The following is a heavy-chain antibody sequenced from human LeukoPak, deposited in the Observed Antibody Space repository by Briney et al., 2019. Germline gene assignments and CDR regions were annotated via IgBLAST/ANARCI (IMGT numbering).Heavy chain of an antibody. J-gene: IGHJ5*02. CDR2: VKSKIAGGTI. CDR1: GFTFSSYN. V-gene: IGHV3-15*01. Sequence: PGGSLRLSCAASGFTFSSYNMNWVRQAPGKGLEWVGRVKSKIAGGTIDYAAPVKGRFTISRDDSKSIAYLQMNSLKTEDTAVYYCTRGGTYYYDKRGFDPWGQGTLVTVSS. D-gene: IGHD3-22*01. CDR3: TRGGTYYYDKRGFDP.